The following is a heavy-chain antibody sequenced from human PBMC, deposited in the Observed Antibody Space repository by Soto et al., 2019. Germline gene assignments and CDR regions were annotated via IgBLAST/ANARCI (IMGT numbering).Heavy chain of an antibody. V-gene: IGHV1-18*01. CDR1: GYTFTSYG. CDR3: AREPKQLGRLYYYYGMDV. D-gene: IGHD6-6*01. CDR2: ISAYNGNT. Sequence: ASVKVSCKASGYTFTSYGISWVRQAPGQGLEWMGWISAYNGNTNYAQKLQGRVTMTTDTSTSTAYMELRSLRSDDTAVYYCAREPKQLGRLYYYYGMDVWGQGTTVTVSS. J-gene: IGHJ6*02.